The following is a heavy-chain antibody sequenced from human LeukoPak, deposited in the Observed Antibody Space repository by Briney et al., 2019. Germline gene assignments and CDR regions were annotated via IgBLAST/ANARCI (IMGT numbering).Heavy chain of an antibody. Sequence: PSETLSLTCAVYGGSFSGYYWSWIRQPPGKGLEWIGEINHSGSTNYNPSLKSRVTISVDTSKNQFSLKLSSVTAADTAVYYSARKKGAATRAWFDPWGQGTLVTVSS. CDR1: GGSFSGYY. CDR2: INHSGST. V-gene: IGHV4-34*01. CDR3: ARKKGAATRAWFDP. D-gene: IGHD2-15*01. J-gene: IGHJ5*02.